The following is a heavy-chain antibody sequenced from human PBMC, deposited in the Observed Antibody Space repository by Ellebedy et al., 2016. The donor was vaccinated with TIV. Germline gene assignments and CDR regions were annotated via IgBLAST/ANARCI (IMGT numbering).Heavy chain of an antibody. J-gene: IGHJ4*02. CDR3: ARSSGWPGIFDN. CDR1: GFSVSSNY. CDR2: MGSGGNI. Sequence: GESLKISCAASGFSVSSNYMSWVRQAPGKGLECVSVMGSGGNIIHADSVKGRFTITRDNSKNTLYLEMNSLRAEDRAVYYCARSSGWPGIFDNWGQGTLVTVSS. V-gene: IGHV3-66*01. D-gene: IGHD6-19*01.